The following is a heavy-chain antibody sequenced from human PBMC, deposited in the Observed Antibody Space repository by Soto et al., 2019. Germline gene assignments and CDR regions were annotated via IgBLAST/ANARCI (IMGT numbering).Heavy chain of an antibody. CDR3: AREAPSTGAFDI. CDR2: IFPNGDRT. CDR1: GYIFTNFY. V-gene: IGHV1-46*01. J-gene: IGHJ3*02. Sequence: QVQLGQSGAELKKPGASVKISGKSSGYIFTNFYLHWVRQAPGQGLEWMGVIFPNGDRTSYAQSFQGRVTMTRDTSTSTDQMELSSLTCEDTAVYFCAREAPSTGAFDIWGQGTMVTVSS. D-gene: IGHD2-8*02.